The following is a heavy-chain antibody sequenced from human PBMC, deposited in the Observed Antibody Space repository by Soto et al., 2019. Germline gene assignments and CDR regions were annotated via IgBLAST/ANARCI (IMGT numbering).Heavy chain of an antibody. CDR3: ARGLSRGSTNVGVYYYGMDV. J-gene: IGHJ6*02. CDR1: GGSFSGYY. V-gene: IGHV4-34*01. Sequence: SSETLSLTCAFYGGSFSGYYWSWIRQPPGKGLEWIGEINHSGSTNYNPSLKSRVTISVDTSKNQFSLKLSSVTAADTAVYYCARGLSRGSTNVGVYYYGMDVWGQGATVT. CDR2: INHSGST. D-gene: IGHD1-1*01.